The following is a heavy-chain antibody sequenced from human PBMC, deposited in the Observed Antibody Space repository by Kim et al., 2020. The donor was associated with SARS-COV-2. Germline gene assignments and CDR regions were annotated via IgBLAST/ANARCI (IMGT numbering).Heavy chain of an antibody. Sequence: VKGRFTISRDNSKYTLYLQVNSLRAEDTAVYYCAKDSGYCSSTSCKDLDYWGQGTLVTVSS. J-gene: IGHJ4*02. D-gene: IGHD2-2*03. V-gene: IGHV3-23*01. CDR3: AKDSGYCSSTSCKDLDY.